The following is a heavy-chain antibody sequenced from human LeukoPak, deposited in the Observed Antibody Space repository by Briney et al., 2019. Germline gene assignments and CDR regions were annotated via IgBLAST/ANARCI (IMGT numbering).Heavy chain of an antibody. Sequence: SETLSLTCTVSGGSISNNDYYWGWIRQPPGKGLEWIGSIFDSGSSYYNPSLKSRVTISVDTSKNQFSLKLSSVTAADTAVYYCARQGSYYGSGSWGDYWGQGTLVAVSS. V-gene: IGHV4-39*01. D-gene: IGHD3-10*01. J-gene: IGHJ4*02. CDR3: ARQGSYYGSGSWGDY. CDR1: GGSISNNDYY. CDR2: IFDSGSS.